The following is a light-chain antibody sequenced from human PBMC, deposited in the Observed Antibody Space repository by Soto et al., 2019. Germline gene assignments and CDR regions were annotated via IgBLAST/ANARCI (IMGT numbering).Light chain of an antibody. Sequence: EIVMTHSPATLSASPCERAALSSRASQSVRSNLAWYQQKPGQAPRLLIYGASTRATGIPARFSGSGSGTEFTLSIGSLQSEDFAVYYCQQYNDWPPTFGRGTKVDIK. V-gene: IGKV3-15*01. CDR3: QQYNDWPPT. CDR2: GAS. J-gene: IGKJ1*01. CDR1: QSVRSN.